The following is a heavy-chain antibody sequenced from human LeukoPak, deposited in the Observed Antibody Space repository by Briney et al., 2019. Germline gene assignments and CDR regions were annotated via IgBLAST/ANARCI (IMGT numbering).Heavy chain of an antibody. V-gene: IGHV1-2*06. CDR3: ARAHIVVVPAANGVFAFDI. CDR1: GYTFTGYY. CDR2: INPNSGNT. Sequence: ASVKVSCKASGYTFTGYYMHWVRQAPGQGLEWMGRINPNSGNTNYAQKLQGRVTMTTDTSTSTAYMELRSLRSDDTAVYYCARAHIVVVPAANGVFAFDIWGQGTMVTVSS. J-gene: IGHJ3*02. D-gene: IGHD2-2*01.